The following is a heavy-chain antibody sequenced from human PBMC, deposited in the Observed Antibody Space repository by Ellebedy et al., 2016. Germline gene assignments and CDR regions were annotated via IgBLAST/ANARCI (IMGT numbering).Heavy chain of an antibody. J-gene: IGHJ6*02. CDR3: ARVLPLGSMDV. V-gene: IGHV3-13*01. CDR2: IGTAGDT. Sequence: GESLKISCAASGFTFSSYDMHWVRQATGKGLEWVSAIGTAGDTYYPGSVKGRFTISRENAKNSLYLQMNSLRAGDTAVYYCARVLPLGSMDVWGQGTTVTVSS. CDR1: GFTFSSYD.